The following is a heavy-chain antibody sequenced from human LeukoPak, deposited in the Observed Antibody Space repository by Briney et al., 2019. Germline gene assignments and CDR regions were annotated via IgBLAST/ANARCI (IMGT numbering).Heavy chain of an antibody. CDR3: ARDGPYDSSGWYMRDYFDY. CDR1: GFTFSIYA. V-gene: IGHV3-30*04. J-gene: IGHJ4*02. Sequence: GGSLTLSCAASGFTFSIYAMHRVRQAPGKGLEWVAVISYDGSNKYYADSVKGRFTISRDNSKNTLYLQMNSLRAEDTAVYYCARDGPYDSSGWYMRDYFDYWGQGTLVTASS. D-gene: IGHD6-19*01. CDR2: ISYDGSNK.